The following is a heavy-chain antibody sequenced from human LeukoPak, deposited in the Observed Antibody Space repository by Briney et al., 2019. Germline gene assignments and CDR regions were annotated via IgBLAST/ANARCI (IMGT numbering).Heavy chain of an antibody. CDR2: INHSGST. D-gene: IGHD3-10*01. J-gene: IGHJ4*02. CDR3: ARGPGNYYGSRGQLDY. V-gene: IGHV4-34*01. Sequence: SETLSLTCAVYGGSFSGYYWSWIRQPPGKGLEWIGEINHSGSTNYNPSLKSRVTISVDTSKNQFSLKLSSVTAADTAVYYRARGPGNYYGSRGQLDYWGQGTLVTVSS. CDR1: GGSFSGYY.